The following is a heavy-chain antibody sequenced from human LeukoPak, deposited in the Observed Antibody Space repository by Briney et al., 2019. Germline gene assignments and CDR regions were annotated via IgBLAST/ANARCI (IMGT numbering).Heavy chain of an antibody. Sequence: GGSLRLSCAASGFTFSSYGMHWVRQAPGKGLEWVAVISYDGGNKYYADSVKGRFTISRDNSKNTLYLQMNSLRAEDTAVYYCANIAVAATSPDYWGQGTLVTVSS. V-gene: IGHV3-30*18. CDR2: ISYDGGNK. CDR3: ANIAVAATSPDY. CDR1: GFTFSSYG. D-gene: IGHD6-19*01. J-gene: IGHJ4*02.